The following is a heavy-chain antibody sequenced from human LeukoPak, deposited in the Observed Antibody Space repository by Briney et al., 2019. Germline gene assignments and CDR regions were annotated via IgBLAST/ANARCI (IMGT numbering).Heavy chain of an antibody. CDR1: GFTFSSYS. V-gene: IGHV3-21*01. J-gene: IGHJ5*02. D-gene: IGHD6-25*01. CDR3: ARDLTKYSSGRFDP. Sequence: GGSLRLPCAASGFTFSSYSMNWVRQAPGKGLEWVSSVSSSSSYIYYADSVKGRFTISRDNAKNSLYLQMNSLRAEDTAVYYCARDLTKYSSGRFDPWGQGTLVTVSS. CDR2: VSSSSSYI.